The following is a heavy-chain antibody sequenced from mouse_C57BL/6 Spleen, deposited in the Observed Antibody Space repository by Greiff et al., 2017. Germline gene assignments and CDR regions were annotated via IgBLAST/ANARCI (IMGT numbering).Heavy chain of an antibody. CDR1: GFSFNTYA. D-gene: IGHD1-3*01. Sequence: EVQLVESGGGLVQPKGSLKLSCAASGFSFNTYAMNWVRQAPGTGLEWVARIRSKSNNYATYYADSVKDRFTISRDDSESMLYLQMNNLKTEDTAMYYCVRHKGDFWVFDYWGQGTTLTVSS. CDR2: IRSKSNNYAT. V-gene: IGHV10-1*01. J-gene: IGHJ2*01. CDR3: VRHKGDFWVFDY.